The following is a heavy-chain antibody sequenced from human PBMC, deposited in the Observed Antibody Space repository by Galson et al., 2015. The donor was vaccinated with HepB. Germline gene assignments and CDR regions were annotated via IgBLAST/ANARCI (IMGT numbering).Heavy chain of an antibody. J-gene: IGHJ1*01. CDR1: GFTFSVYY. D-gene: IGHD1-26*01. V-gene: IGHV3-11*01. CDR3: ARLGAGGAECFQH. Sequence: SLRLSCAASGFTFSVYYMTWIRQAPGKGLEWVSHISNSGSPIYYADSVKGRFTISRDNAKNSLYLQMNSLRAEDTAVYYCARLGAGGAECFQHWGQGSLVTVSS. CDR2: ISNSGSPI.